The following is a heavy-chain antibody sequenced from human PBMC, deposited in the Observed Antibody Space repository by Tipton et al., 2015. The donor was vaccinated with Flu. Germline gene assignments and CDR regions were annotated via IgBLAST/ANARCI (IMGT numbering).Heavy chain of an antibody. CDR2: INPHTGDT. Sequence: QLVQSGAEVEKPGASVKVSCKASGYTFTDYYMHWVRQAPGQGLEWMGWINPHTGDTKYPQRFQGRVTMTRDTSVSTAYMELSGLTSDDTAVYYCAKLQGGSYYGFDFWGQGTLVTVSS. V-gene: IGHV1-2*02. CDR1: GYTFTDYY. CDR3: AKLQGGSYYGFDF. D-gene: IGHD3-22*01. J-gene: IGHJ4*02.